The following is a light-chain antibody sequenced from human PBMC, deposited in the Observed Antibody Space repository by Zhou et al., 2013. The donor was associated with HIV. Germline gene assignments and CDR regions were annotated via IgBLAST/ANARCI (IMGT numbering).Light chain of an antibody. CDR2: AAS. CDR1: QTIINY. Sequence: DIQMTQSPSSLSASVGDRVTITCRASQTIINYLNWYQQKPGKAPKLLIYAASSLQGGVPSRFSGSGSGTDFTLTITSLQPEDFATYYCQESYSTSRGTWTFGQGTKVELK. CDR3: QESYSTSRGTWT. V-gene: IGKV1-39*01. J-gene: IGKJ1*01.